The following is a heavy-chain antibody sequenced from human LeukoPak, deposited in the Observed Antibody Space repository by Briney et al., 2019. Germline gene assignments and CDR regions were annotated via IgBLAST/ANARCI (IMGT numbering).Heavy chain of an antibody. CDR2: INHSGST. J-gene: IGHJ4*02. CDR1: GGSFSGYY. V-gene: IGHV4-34*01. D-gene: IGHD3-10*01. CDR3: ASSSNYYGSGGYYTPFDY. Sequence: SETLSLTCAVYGGSFSGYYWSWIRQPPGKGLEWIGEINHSGSTNYNPSLKSRVTISVDTSKNQFSLKLSSVTAADTAVYYCASSSNYYGSGGYYTPFDYWGQGTLVTVSS.